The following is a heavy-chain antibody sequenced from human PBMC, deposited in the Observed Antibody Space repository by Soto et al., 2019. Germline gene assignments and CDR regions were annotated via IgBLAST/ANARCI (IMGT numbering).Heavy chain of an antibody. CDR2: ISCSGGNI. CDR1: GFTLSSYS. V-gene: IGHV3-48*02. CDR3: ARETGLRSSGWSYYFDF. Sequence: EVQLVESGGGLVQPGGSLRLSGAASGFTLSSYSMHWVRQAPGKGLELVSYISCSGGNIYYADSVKGRFTISRDNAKNSLSFQMNSLRDEDTAVYFCARETGLRSSGWSYYFDFWGQGTRVTVAS. D-gene: IGHD6-19*01. J-gene: IGHJ4*02.